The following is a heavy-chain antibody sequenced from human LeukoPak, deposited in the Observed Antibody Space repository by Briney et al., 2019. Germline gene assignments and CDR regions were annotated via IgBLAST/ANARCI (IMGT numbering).Heavy chain of an antibody. J-gene: IGHJ5*02. CDR1: GFTFSDHY. CDR2: ISYDGSNK. D-gene: IGHD4-17*01. V-gene: IGHV3-30-3*01. CDR3: ARDVGAP. Sequence: PGGSLRLSCAASGFTFSDHYMDWVRQAPGKGLEWVAVISYDGSNKYYADSVKGRFTISRDNSKNTLYLQMNSLRAEDTAVYYCARDVGAPWGQGTLVTVSS.